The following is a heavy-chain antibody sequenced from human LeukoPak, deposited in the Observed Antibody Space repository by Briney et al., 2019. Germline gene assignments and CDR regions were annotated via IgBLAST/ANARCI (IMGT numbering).Heavy chain of an antibody. Sequence: PGGSLRLSCAASGFTFSSYGMHWVRQAPGKGLEWVAVISYDGSNKYYADSVKGRFTISRDNSKNTLYLQMNSLRAEDTALYYCARGPNRIAAAGRPDYWGQGTLVTVSS. V-gene: IGHV3-30*19. CDR1: GFTFSSYG. CDR2: ISYDGSNK. CDR3: ARGPNRIAAAGRPDY. J-gene: IGHJ4*02. D-gene: IGHD6-13*01.